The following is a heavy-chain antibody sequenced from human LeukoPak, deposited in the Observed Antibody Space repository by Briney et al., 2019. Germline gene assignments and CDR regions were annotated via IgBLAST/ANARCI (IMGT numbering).Heavy chain of an antibody. V-gene: IGHV1-2*02. Sequence: GASVKVSCKASGYTFTGYYMHWVRQAPGQGLEWMGWINPNSGGTNYAQKFQGRVTMTRDTSISTAYMELSRLRSDDTAVYYCARDGGDVLRFLEWLSSFDYWGQGTLVTVSS. CDR3: ARDGGDVLRFLEWLSSFDY. J-gene: IGHJ4*02. CDR2: INPNSGGT. CDR1: GYTFTGYY. D-gene: IGHD3-3*01.